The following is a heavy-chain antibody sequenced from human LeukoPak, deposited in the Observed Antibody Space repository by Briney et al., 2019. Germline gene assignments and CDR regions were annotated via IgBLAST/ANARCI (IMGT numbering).Heavy chain of an antibody. V-gene: IGHV4-39*01. CDR2: FYYSGSA. J-gene: IGHJ4*02. CDR3: VYYYGSGSVEY. Sequence: KPSETLSLTCTVSGCSITSSNYYWGWIRQPPGKGLEWIGSFYYSGSANYNPSLKSRVTISVDTSKNQFSLKLSSVTAADTAVYYCVYYYGSGSVEYWGQGTLVTVSS. CDR1: GCSITSSNYY. D-gene: IGHD3-10*01.